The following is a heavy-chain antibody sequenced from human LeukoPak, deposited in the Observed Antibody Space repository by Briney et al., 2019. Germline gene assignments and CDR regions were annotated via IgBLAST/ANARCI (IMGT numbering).Heavy chain of an antibody. CDR3: ARGRPYGMDV. V-gene: IGHV3-74*01. CDR2: ISSDGSNR. CDR1: EFMFSSYW. Sequence: GGSLRLSCAASEFMFSSYWMNWVRQAPGKGLVWVSRISSDGSNRVYADFVKGRFTISRDNAKNTLYLQMDSLRAEDTAIYYCARGRPYGMDVWGQGTTVTVSS. J-gene: IGHJ6*02.